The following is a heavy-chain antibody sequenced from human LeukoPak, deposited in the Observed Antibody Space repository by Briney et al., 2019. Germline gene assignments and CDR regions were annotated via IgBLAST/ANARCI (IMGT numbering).Heavy chain of an antibody. D-gene: IGHD1-7*01. Sequence: AGGSLRLSCAASGFTFNHAWMSWVRQAPGKGLECVGRIKSKTDGGRTDFAAPVKGRFTISRDDSKNTLYLQMNSLKTEDTAIYYCTKVSGNYAFEFWGQGTLVTVSS. CDR1: GFTFNHAW. CDR3: TKVSGNYAFEF. CDR2: IKSKTDGGRT. V-gene: IGHV3-15*01. J-gene: IGHJ4*02.